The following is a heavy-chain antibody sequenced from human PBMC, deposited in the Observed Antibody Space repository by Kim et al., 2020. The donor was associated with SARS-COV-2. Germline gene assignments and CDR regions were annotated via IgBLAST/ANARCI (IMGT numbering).Heavy chain of an antibody. D-gene: IGHD5-18*01. Sequence: SVKVSCKASGGTFSSYAISWVRQAPGQGLEWMGGIIPIFGTANYAQKFQGRVTITADESTSTAYMELSSLRSEDTAVYYCAREGEGKDTAMGTGPIHFDYWGQGTLVTVSS. J-gene: IGHJ4*02. CDR2: IIPIFGTA. CDR1: GGTFSSYA. CDR3: AREGEGKDTAMGTGPIHFDY. V-gene: IGHV1-69*13.